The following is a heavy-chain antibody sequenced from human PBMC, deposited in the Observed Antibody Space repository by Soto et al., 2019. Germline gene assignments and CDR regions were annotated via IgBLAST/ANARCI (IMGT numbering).Heavy chain of an antibody. CDR3: ARKLVGATVNWFDP. CDR1: GYTFTSYD. V-gene: IGHV1-8*01. Sequence: ASVKVSCKASGYTFTSYDINWVRQATGQGLEWMGWMNPNSGNTGYAQKFQGRVTMTRNTSISTAYIELSSLRSEDTAVYYCARKLVGATVNWFDPWGQGTLVTVSS. J-gene: IGHJ5*02. D-gene: IGHD1-26*01. CDR2: MNPNSGNT.